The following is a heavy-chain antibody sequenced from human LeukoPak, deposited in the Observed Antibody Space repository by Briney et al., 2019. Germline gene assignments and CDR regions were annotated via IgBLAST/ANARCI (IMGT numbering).Heavy chain of an antibody. D-gene: IGHD1-26*01. V-gene: IGHV4-31*03. J-gene: IGHJ4*02. CDR1: GGSISSSSYY. Sequence: SETLSLTCTVSGGSISSSSYYWGWIRQPPGKGLEWIGYIYYSGSTYYNPSLKSRVTISVDTSKNQFSLKLSSVTAADTAVFYCARENSGSYREFDYWGQGTLVTVSS. CDR2: IYYSGST. CDR3: ARENSGSYREFDY.